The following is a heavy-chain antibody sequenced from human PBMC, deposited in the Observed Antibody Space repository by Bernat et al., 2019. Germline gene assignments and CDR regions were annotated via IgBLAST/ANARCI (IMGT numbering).Heavy chain of an antibody. Sequence: QVQLVESGGGVVQPGRSLRLSCAASGFTFSSYGMHWVRQAPGKGLEWVAVISYDGSNKYYADSVKGRFTISRDNSKNTLYLQMNSLRAEDTAVYYCAGAFDHWGQGTLVTVSS. CDR3: AGAFDH. CDR1: GFTFSSYG. J-gene: IGHJ4*02. CDR2: ISYDGSNK. V-gene: IGHV3-30*03.